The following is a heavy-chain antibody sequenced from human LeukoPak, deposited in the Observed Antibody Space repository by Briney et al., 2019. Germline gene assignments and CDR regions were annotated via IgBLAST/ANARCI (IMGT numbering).Heavy chain of an antibody. J-gene: IGHJ4*02. Sequence: GRSLRLSCAASGFTFSSYAMHWVRQAPGKGLEWVAVISYDGSNKYYADSVKGRFTISRDNSKNTLYLQMNSLRAEDTAVYYCARQAVMGGTVTIFGVVINNPRYYFDYWGQGTLVTVSS. D-gene: IGHD3-3*01. CDR3: ARQAVMGGTVTIFGVVINNPRYYFDY. CDR2: ISYDGSNK. CDR1: GFTFSSYA. V-gene: IGHV3-30*04.